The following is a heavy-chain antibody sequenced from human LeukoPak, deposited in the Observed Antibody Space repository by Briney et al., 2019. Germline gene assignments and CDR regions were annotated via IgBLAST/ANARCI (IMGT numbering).Heavy chain of an antibody. D-gene: IGHD3-22*01. CDR2: LDPECGGT. J-gene: IGHJ3*02. V-gene: IGHV1-24*01. CDR1: GYTLTELS. Sequence: ASVKVSCKVSGYTLTELSMHWVRQAPGKGLEWMGGLDPECGGTIYAQKLQGRVTMTTDTSTSTAYMELRSLRSDDTAVYYCARGGPAPHRITLIVVASSTDAFDIWGQGTMVTVSS. CDR3: ARGGPAPHRITLIVVASSTDAFDI.